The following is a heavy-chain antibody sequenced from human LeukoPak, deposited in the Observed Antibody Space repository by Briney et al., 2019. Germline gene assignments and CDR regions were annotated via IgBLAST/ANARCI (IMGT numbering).Heavy chain of an antibody. CDR1: GYTFTDYY. V-gene: IGHV1-2*02. CDR3: ARLGYNYGFD. D-gene: IGHD5-18*01. J-gene: IGHJ4*02. CDR2: INPNSGGT. Sequence: ASVKVSCKATGYTFTDYYIHWVRQAPGQGLEWMGWINPNSGGTNFAQQFQGRVTMTRDTSISTAYMELSNLKSDDTAMYYCARLGYNYGFDWGQGTLVTVSS.